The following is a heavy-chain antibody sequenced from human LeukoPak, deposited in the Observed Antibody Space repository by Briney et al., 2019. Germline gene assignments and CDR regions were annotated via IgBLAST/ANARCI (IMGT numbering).Heavy chain of an antibody. D-gene: IGHD1-7*01. Sequence: GGSLRLSCAASGFTFSSYSMNWVRQAPGKGLEWVSSISSSSSYIYYADSVKGRFTISRDNAKNSLYLQMNSLRGEDTAVYYCARSITRTKRDDAFDIWGQGTMVTVSS. J-gene: IGHJ3*02. CDR3: ARSITRTKRDDAFDI. CDR2: ISSSSSYI. CDR1: GFTFSSYS. V-gene: IGHV3-21*01.